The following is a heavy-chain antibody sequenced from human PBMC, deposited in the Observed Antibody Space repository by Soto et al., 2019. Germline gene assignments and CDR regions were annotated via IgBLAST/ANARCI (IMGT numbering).Heavy chain of an antibody. CDR3: ATDFGVVIDRGGMDV. D-gene: IGHD3-3*01. CDR1: GGTFSSYA. Sequence: ASVKVSCKASGGTFSSYAISWVRQAPGQGLEWMGWISAYNGNTNYAQKLQGRVTMTTDTSTSTAYMELRSLRSDDTAVYYCATDFGVVIDRGGMDVWGQGTTVTVSS. CDR2: ISAYNGNT. V-gene: IGHV1-18*01. J-gene: IGHJ6*02.